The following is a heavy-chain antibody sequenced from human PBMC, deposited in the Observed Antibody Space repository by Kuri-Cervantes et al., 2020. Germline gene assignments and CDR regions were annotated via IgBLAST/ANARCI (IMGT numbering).Heavy chain of an antibody. J-gene: IGHJ6*03. CDR1: GYTFTGYY. Sequence: ASVKVSCKASGYTFTGYYIHWVRQAPGHGLEWMGWINPNIGGTNFAQKFQGRVTMTRDTSSSTAYMELSRLRSDDTAVYYCATSYSSSWYVYYYYYYMDVWGKGTTVTVSS. V-gene: IGHV1-2*02. D-gene: IGHD6-13*01. CDR3: ATSYSSSWYVYYYYYYMDV. CDR2: INPNIGGT.